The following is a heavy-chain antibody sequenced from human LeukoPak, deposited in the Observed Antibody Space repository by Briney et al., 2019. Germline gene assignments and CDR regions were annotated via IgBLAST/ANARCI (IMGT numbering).Heavy chain of an antibody. Sequence: SGGSLRLSCAVSVFTFSGFWMSWSRQAPGKGLEWVASINSDGSEGYYADVVKGRFTISRDNAKNSLYLQINSLRAEDTAVYYCARSSYSSSSSVWGQGTMVTVSS. J-gene: IGHJ3*01. V-gene: IGHV3-7*03. CDR2: INSDGSEG. D-gene: IGHD6-6*01. CDR1: VFTFSGFW. CDR3: ARSSYSSSSSV.